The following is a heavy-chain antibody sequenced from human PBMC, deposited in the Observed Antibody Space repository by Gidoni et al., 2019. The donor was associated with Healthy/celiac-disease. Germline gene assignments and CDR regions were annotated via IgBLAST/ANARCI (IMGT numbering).Heavy chain of an antibody. CDR2: LSGSGGST. D-gene: IGHD3-22*01. J-gene: IGHJ3*02. CDR1: GFTFSSYA. Sequence: EVQLLESGGGLVQPGGSLRLSCAASGFTFSSYAMSWVRQAPGKGLEWVSTLSGSGGSTYYADSVKGRFTISRDNSKNTQSLQMNTLRAEDTAVYYCAKGLYYDASNAFDIWGQGTMVTVSS. CDR3: AKGLYYDASNAFDI. V-gene: IGHV3-23*01.